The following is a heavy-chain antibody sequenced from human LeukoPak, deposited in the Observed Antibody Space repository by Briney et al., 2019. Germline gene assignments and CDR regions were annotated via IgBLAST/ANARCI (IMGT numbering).Heavy chain of an antibody. V-gene: IGHV3-48*01. Sequence: PGGSLRLSCAASGFTFSSYSMNWVRQAPGKGLEWVSYVSSSSSARYYADSAKGRFTISRDNARNSLSLQMNSLRAEDTAVYYCARDGSISGNYYYMGVRGKGTTVTVSS. CDR2: VSSSSSAR. CDR3: ARDGSISGNYYYMGV. CDR1: GFTFSSYS. D-gene: IGHD6-6*01. J-gene: IGHJ6*03.